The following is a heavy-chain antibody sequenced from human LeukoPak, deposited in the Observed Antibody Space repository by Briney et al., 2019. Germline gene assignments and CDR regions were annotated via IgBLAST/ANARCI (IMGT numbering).Heavy chain of an antibody. Sequence: GGSLRLSCAASGFTFSSYAMGWVHKAPGKGQVWVSAISGSGGSTYYADSVKGRFTISRDNSKNTLYLQMNSLRAEDTAVYYCAKEMGGYSYGLFDYWGQGTLVTVSS. CDR2: ISGSGGST. J-gene: IGHJ4*02. CDR1: GFTFSSYA. D-gene: IGHD5-18*01. CDR3: AKEMGGYSYGLFDY. V-gene: IGHV3-23*01.